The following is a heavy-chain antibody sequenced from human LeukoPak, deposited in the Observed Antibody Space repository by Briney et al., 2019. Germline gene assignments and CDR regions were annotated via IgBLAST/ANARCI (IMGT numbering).Heavy chain of an antibody. CDR3: AKDRNYYGSGSYMGDY. Sequence: GGSLRLSCAASGFTFGSYAMTWVRQAPGKGLEGVSTISGSGGSTYYADSVKGRFTISRDNSKNTLYLQMNSLRAEDTAVYYCAKDRNYYGSGSYMGDYWGQGTLVTVSS. CDR1: GFTFGSYA. CDR2: ISGSGGST. D-gene: IGHD3-10*01. J-gene: IGHJ4*02. V-gene: IGHV3-23*01.